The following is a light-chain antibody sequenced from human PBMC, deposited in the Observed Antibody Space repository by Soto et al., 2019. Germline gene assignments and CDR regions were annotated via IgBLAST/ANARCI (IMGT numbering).Light chain of an antibody. CDR2: DAS. CDR1: QSISGW. CDR3: QHYDSYPWA. J-gene: IGKJ1*01. Sequence: DIQMTQSPSSLSASVGDSVTITCRASQSISGWLAWYQQKPGEAPKVLIYDASSLESGVPSRFSGSGSGTEFTLTISSLQPYDFATYYCQHYDSYPWAFGQGTKV. V-gene: IGKV1-5*01.